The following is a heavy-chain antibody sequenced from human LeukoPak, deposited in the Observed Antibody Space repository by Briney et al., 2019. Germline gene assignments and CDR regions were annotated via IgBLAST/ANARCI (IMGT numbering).Heavy chain of an antibody. CDR1: GFSFNSAA. J-gene: IGHJ4*02. D-gene: IGHD2-2*01. CDR2: VGSSGANS. Sequence: GSLSPSWAASGFSFNSAAMTWVRQAPGKGLEWVSLVGSSGANSYYADSVKGRFTISSDNSKNTLYLQMNSLRAEDTAIYYCAKDMQGSYWGQGTLVTVSS. CDR3: AKDMQGSY. V-gene: IGHV3-23*01.